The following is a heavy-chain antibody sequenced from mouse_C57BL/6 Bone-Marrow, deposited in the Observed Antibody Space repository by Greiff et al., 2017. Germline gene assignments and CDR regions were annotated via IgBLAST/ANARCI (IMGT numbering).Heavy chain of an antibody. CDR1: GYTFTSYT. CDR3: ARRDYCGSRGGMDY. V-gene: IGHV1-4*01. D-gene: IGHD1-1*01. Sequence: VQLQQSGAELARPGASVKMSCKASGYTFTSYTMHWVKQRPGQGLEWIGYINPSSGYTKYNQKFKDKATLTADKSSSTAYMQLSSLTSEDSAVYYCARRDYCGSRGGMDYWGQGTSVTVSS. J-gene: IGHJ4*01. CDR2: INPSSGYT.